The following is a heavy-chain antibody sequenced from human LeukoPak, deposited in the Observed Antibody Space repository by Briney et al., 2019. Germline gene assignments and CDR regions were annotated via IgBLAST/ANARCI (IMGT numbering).Heavy chain of an antibody. D-gene: IGHD6-19*01. CDR3: AKGGIAVAGYFDY. V-gene: IGHV3-33*06. CDR1: GFTFSSYG. Sequence: GGSLRLSCAASGFTFSSYGMHWVRQAPSKGLEWVAVIWYDGSNKYYADSVKGRFTISRDNSKNTLYLQMNSLRAEDTAVYYCAKGGIAVAGYFDYWGQGTLVTVSS. J-gene: IGHJ4*02. CDR2: IWYDGSNK.